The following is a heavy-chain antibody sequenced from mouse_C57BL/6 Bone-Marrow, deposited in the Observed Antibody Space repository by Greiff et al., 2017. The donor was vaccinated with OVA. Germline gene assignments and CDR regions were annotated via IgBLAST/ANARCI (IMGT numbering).Heavy chain of an antibody. CDR3: ARRGGAHYYYGSTLYFDY. CDR1: GFSLSTSGMG. CDR2: IYWDDDK. D-gene: IGHD1-1*01. J-gene: IGHJ2*01. V-gene: IGHV8-12*01. Sequence: QVTLKVSGPGILQSSQTLSLTCSFSGFSLSTSGMGVSWIRQPSGKGLEWLAHIYWDDDKRYNPSLKRRLTISKDTSRNQVFLKITSVDTADTATYYCARRGGAHYYYGSTLYFDYWGQGTTLTVSS.